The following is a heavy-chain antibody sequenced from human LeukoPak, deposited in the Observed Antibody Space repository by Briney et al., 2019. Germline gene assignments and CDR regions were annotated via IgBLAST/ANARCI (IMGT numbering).Heavy chain of an antibody. V-gene: IGHV4-59*01. CDR1: GGSISSYY. CDR3: ARGISAIRYFDWNWLDP. Sequence: SETLSLTCTVSGGSISSYYWSWIRQPPGKGLEWIGYIYYSGSTNYNPSLKSRVTISVDTSKNQFSLKLSSVTAADTAVYYCARGISAIRYFDWNWLDPWGQGTLVTVSS. J-gene: IGHJ5*02. D-gene: IGHD3-9*01. CDR2: IYYSGST.